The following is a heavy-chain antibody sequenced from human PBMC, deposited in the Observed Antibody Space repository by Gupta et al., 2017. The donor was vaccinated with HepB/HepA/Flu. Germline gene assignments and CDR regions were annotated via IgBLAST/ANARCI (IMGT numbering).Heavy chain of an antibody. CDR1: GFTFDDYG. CDR3: ARGPPEYYYGSGSGIDY. D-gene: IGHD3-10*01. J-gene: IGHJ4*02. Sequence: EVQLVESGGGVVRPGGSLRLPCAASGFTFDDYGMSWVRQAPGKGLEWVSGINWNGGSTGYADSVKGRFTISRNNAKNSLYLQMNSLRAEDTALYYCARGPPEYYYGSGSGIDYWGQGTLVTVSS. CDR2: INWNGGST. V-gene: IGHV3-20*04.